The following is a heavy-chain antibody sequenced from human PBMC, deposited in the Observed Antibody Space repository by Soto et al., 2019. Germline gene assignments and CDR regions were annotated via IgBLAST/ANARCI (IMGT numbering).Heavy chain of an antibody. D-gene: IGHD3-22*01. CDR1: GFTFSSYA. CDR3: AKEYYYDSSGYYDQTYYFDY. J-gene: IGHJ4*02. V-gene: IGHV3-23*01. CDR2: ISGSGGST. Sequence: EVQLLESGGGLVQPGGSLRLSCAASGFTFSSYAMSWVRQAPGKGLEWVSAISGSGGSTYYADSVKGRFTISRDNCKNTLYLQMNSLRGEDTAVYYCAKEYYYDSSGYYDQTYYFDYWGQGTLVTVSS.